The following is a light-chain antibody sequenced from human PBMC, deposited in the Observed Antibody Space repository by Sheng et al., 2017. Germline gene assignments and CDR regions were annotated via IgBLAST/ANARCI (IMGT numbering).Light chain of an antibody. CDR3: AVWDDNLNGV. J-gene: IGLJ3*02. Sequence: QLVLTQPPSASGTPGQRVTISCSGSSSNIGSNTVNWYQQLPGTAPKLLIYNTNQRPSGVPDRFSDSKSGTSASLAISGLQSEDEADYYCAVWDDNLNGVFGGGTELTVL. V-gene: IGLV1-44*01. CDR1: SSNIGSNT. CDR2: NTN.